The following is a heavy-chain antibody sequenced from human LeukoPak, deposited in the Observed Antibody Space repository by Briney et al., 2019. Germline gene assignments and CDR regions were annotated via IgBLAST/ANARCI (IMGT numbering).Heavy chain of an antibody. Sequence: SETLSLTCTVSGGSISSSSYYWGWIRQPPGRGLEWIGIIYYSGSTYYNPSLKSRVTISVDTSKNQFSLKLSSVTAADTAVYYCARDGGGVVPFNYYDSSGFNRMAFDIWGQGTMVTVSS. V-gene: IGHV4-39*07. J-gene: IGHJ3*02. CDR2: IYYSGST. CDR3: ARDGGGVVPFNYYDSSGFNRMAFDI. D-gene: IGHD3-22*01. CDR1: GGSISSSSYY.